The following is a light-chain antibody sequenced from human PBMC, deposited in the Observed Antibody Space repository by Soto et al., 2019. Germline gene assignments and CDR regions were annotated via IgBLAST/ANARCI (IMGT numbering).Light chain of an antibody. CDR2: GAS. CDR1: HSVSSSY. V-gene: IGKV3-20*01. CDR3: QQYDSSPLT. Sequence: EMVLTQSPGTLSLSPGERATLSCRASHSVSSSYLAWYQQKPGQAPRLLIYGASSRATGIPDRFSGSGSGTDFTLTISRLEPEDFAVYYCQQYDSSPLTFGQGTKVEIK. J-gene: IGKJ1*01.